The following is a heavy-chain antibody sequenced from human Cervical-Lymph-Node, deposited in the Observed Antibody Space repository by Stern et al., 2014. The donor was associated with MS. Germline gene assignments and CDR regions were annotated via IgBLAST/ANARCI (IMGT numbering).Heavy chain of an antibody. J-gene: IGHJ3*02. CDR3: ARGLGITMIPQPFHAFDI. Sequence: QVQLQPWGAGLLKPSETLSLTCAVYGGSFSGYYWSWIRQPPGKGLEWIGEINHRGSTNYSPSLKGRVTISVDTSKNQFSLKLSSVTAADTAVYYCARGLGITMIPQPFHAFDIWGQGTMVTVSS. D-gene: IGHD3-22*01. CDR1: GGSFSGYY. CDR2: INHRGST. V-gene: IGHV4-34*01.